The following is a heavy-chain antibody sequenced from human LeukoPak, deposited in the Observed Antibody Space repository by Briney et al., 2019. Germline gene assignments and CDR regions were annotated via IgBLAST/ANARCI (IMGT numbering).Heavy chain of an antibody. D-gene: IGHD3-22*01. CDR1: GFTFSSYS. J-gene: IGHJ4*02. Sequence: GGSLRLSCAASGFTFSSYSMNWVRQAPGKGLEWVAVISYDGSNKYYADSVKGRFTISRDNSKNTLYLQMNSLRAEDTAVYYCARDGSGYYDSSAMIDYWGQGALVTVSS. V-gene: IGHV3-30*03. CDR3: ARDGSGYYDSSAMIDY. CDR2: ISYDGSNK.